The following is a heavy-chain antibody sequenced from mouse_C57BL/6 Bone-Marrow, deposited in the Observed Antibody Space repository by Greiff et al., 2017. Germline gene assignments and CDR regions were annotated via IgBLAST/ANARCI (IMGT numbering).Heavy chain of an antibody. CDR2: INPSSGYT. Sequence: QVQLQQSGAELAKPGASVKLSCKASGYTFTSYWMHWVKQRPGQGLEWIGYINPSSGYTKYNQKFKVKATLTADKSSSTAYMQLSSLTYEDSAVYYCARGFTTVYFDYWGQGTTLTVSS. D-gene: IGHD1-1*01. V-gene: IGHV1-7*01. CDR1: GYTFTSYW. J-gene: IGHJ2*01. CDR3: ARGFTTVYFDY.